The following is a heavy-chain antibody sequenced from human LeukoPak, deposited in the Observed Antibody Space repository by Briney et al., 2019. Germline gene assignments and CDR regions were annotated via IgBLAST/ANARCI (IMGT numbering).Heavy chain of an antibody. V-gene: IGHV3-7*01. Sequence: GGSLRLSCAASGFTFSSYWMSWVRQAPGKGREWVANIKQDGSEKDYVDSVKGRLTISRDNAKNSLYLQMNSLRTEDTAVYYCARGGSGNWNAPFDYWGQGTLVTVSS. CDR2: IKQDGSEK. CDR3: ARGGSGNWNAPFDY. D-gene: IGHD1-1*01. CDR1: GFTFSSYW. J-gene: IGHJ4*02.